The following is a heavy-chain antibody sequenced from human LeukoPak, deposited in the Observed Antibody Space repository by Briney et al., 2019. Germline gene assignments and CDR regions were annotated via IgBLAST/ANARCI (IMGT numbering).Heavy chain of an antibody. CDR2: INWDGTYI. CDR1: GFSFGDFT. D-gene: IGHD1-7*01. J-gene: IGHJ4*02. Sequence: PGGSLRLSCAASGFSFGDFTMHWVRQTPGKGLEWVALINWDGTYIFYADSVKGRFSISRDNSKNTLYLQMNSLRAEDTAVYYCAKKTGTTPPHYDYWGQGTLVTVSS. V-gene: IGHV3-43*01. CDR3: AKKTGTTPPHYDY.